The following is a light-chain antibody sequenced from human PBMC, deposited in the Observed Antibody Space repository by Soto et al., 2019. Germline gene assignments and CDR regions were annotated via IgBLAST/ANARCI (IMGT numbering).Light chain of an antibody. CDR2: DAS. V-gene: IGKV1-5*01. CDR3: QQYDTYPLR. J-gene: IGKJ4*01. Sequence: IQMTHSPSTVSASVGDRVTITCRASQSISRCLAWYQQKPGKAAKALLYDASTFETAVPPRFSGSASGTEFTPPTSGLQHEDVASYYCQQYDTYPLRFGGGTKVDNK. CDR1: QSISRC.